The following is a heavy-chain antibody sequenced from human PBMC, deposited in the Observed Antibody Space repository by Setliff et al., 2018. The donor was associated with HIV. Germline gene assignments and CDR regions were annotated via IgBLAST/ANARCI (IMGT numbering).Heavy chain of an antibody. Sequence: SETLSLTCTISGGFISNHYWNWIRQPPGKGLEWIGSTHYSGSSYYSPSLKSRLRMSIDTSKNQFYVNLFSVTAADTAIYYCARVFYDSGGFFTTAGPLYLDLWGRGTLVTVSS. CDR1: GGFISNHY. CDR3: ARVFYDSGGFFTTAGPLYLDL. CDR2: THYSGSS. D-gene: IGHD3-22*01. V-gene: IGHV4-59*11. J-gene: IGHJ2*01.